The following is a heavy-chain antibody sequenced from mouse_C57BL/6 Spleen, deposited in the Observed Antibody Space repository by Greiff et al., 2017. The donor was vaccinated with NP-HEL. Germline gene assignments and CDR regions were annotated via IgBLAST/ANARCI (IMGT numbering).Heavy chain of an antibody. D-gene: IGHD3-3*01. CDR3: ARDEGTGYFDV. J-gene: IGHJ1*03. CDR2: TFYSGIT. Sequence: EVKLMESGPSLVRPSQTLSLTCTATGFSINSDCYWIWIRQFPGNKLEYSGYTFYSGITYYNPSLESRTYITRDTSKNQFTLKLSSVTTEDTATYYCARDEGTGYFDVWGTGTTVTVSS. CDR1: GFSINSDCY. V-gene: IGHV3-3*01.